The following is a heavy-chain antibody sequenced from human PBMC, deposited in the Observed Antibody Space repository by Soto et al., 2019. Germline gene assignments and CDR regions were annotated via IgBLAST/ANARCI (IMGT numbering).Heavy chain of an antibody. CDR1: GDSVSSNSAA. CDR2: TYYRSKWYN. CDR3: ARAEYRRSYRMDV. Sequence: SQTLSLTCAISGDSVSSNSAAWNWIRHSPSRGLELLGRTYYRSKWYNDYAVSVKSRITINPDTSKNQFSLQLNSVTPEDTAVYYGARAEYRRSYRMDVWGQGTTVTVSS. V-gene: IGHV6-1*01. D-gene: IGHD6-6*01. J-gene: IGHJ6*02.